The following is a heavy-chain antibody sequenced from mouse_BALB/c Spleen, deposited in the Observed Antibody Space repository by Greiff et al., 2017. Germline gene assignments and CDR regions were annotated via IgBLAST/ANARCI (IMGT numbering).Heavy chain of an antibody. CDR1: GYTFTSYW. Sequence: QVHVKQPGAELVKPGASVKLSCKASGYTFTSYWMHWVKQRPGQGLEWIGEIDPSDSYTNYNQKFKGKATLTVDKSSSTAYMQLSSLTSEDSAVYYCARRYAPYFDYWGQGTTLTVSS. V-gene: IGHV1-69*02. CDR2: IDPSDSYT. J-gene: IGHJ2*01. CDR3: ARRYAPYFDY. D-gene: IGHD1-1*01.